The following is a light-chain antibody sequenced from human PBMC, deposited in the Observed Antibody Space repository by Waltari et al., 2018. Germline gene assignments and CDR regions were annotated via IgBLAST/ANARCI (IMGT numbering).Light chain of an antibody. V-gene: IGKV1-39*01. CDR3: QQSYSTPRT. J-gene: IGKJ2*01. CDR2: AAS. Sequence: DIQMTQSPSSLSASVGDRVTITGLASQSISSYLNRYQQKPGEAHKLLIYAASSLQSGVPSRFSGSGSGTDFTLTISSLQPEDFSTYYCQQSYSTPRTFCQGTKLEIK. CDR1: QSISSY.